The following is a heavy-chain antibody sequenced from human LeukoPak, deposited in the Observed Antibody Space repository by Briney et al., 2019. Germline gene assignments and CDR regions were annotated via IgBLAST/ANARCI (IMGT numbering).Heavy chain of an antibody. CDR3: AREADTAMYSWFDP. CDR1: GGTFSSYA. Sequence: ASVKVSCKASGGTFSSYAISWVRQAPGQGLEWMGGIIPIFGTANYAQKFQGRVTITTDESTSTAYMELSSLRSEDTAVYYCAREADTAMYSWFDPWGQETLVTVSS. J-gene: IGHJ5*02. D-gene: IGHD5-18*01. V-gene: IGHV1-69*05. CDR2: IIPIFGTA.